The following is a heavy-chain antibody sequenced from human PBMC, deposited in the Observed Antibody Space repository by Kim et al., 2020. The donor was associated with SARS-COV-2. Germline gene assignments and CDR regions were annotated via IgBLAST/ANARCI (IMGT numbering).Heavy chain of an antibody. D-gene: IGHD3-16*01. J-gene: IGHJ4*02. CDR3: ARRTEAGGYFDF. V-gene: IGHV4-39*01. Sequence: TYYNPSLKGRVTISVDTSRNQFSLKRASVTAADPAVYYCARRTEAGGYFDFWGQGSPVTV. CDR2: T.